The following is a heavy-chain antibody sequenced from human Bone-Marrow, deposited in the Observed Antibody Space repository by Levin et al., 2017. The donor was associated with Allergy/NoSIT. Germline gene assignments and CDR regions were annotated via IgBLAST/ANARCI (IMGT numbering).Heavy chain of an antibody. V-gene: IGHV3-48*03. D-gene: IGHD3-3*01. CDR2: ISGSGSSI. CDR3: ARNAFWSGYYYFEN. CDR1: GFMFSSYE. Sequence: PGGSLRLSCAASGFMFSSYEMNWVRQAPGKGLEWVSYISGSGSSIYYADSVKGRFTISRENAKNSLYLQMNSLRAEDTAVYYCARNAFWSGYYYFENWGLGTLVTVSS. J-gene: IGHJ4*02.